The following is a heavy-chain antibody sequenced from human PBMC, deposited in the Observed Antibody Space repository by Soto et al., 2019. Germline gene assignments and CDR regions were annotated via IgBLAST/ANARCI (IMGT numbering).Heavy chain of an antibody. J-gene: IGHJ3*02. CDR1: GDTFSSYT. D-gene: IGHD1-26*01. V-gene: IGHV1-69*02. CDR2: IIPILDIA. Sequence: QVQLVQSGAEVKKPGSSVKVSCKASGDTFSSYTISWVRQAPGQGLEWMGRIIPILDIANYAQKFQGRVTITADKSTSTAYLELSSLRSEDTAIYYCAAGGHGAFDIWGQGTRVIVSS. CDR3: AAGGHGAFDI.